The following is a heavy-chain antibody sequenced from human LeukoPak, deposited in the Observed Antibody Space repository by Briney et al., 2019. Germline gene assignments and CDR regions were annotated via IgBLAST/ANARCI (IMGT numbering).Heavy chain of an antibody. Sequence: SETLSPTRTVSGGSLSSSSYYLGWVPPPPRKGVGWVANIYYSGSTYFNPSLKSRVTISIDTSKNQFSLKLSSVTAADTAVYYCARVRIVVVIGDYFDYWGQGTLVTVSS. CDR1: GGSLSSSSYY. J-gene: IGHJ4*02. V-gene: IGHV4-39*07. CDR2: IYYSGST. D-gene: IGHD3-22*01. CDR3: ARVRIVVVIGDYFDY.